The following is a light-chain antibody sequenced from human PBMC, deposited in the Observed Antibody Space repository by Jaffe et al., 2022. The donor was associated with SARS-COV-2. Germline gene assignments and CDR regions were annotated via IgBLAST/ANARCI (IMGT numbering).Light chain of an antibody. J-gene: IGLJ1*01. CDR3: CSYTSSSTYV. CDR1: SSDFGGYNY. V-gene: IGLV2-14*01. Sequence: QSALTQPASVSGSPGQSITISCTGTSSDFGGYNYVSWYQQHPGKAPKLMIYEVSNRPSGVPDRFSGSRSGNTASLTISGLQAEDEADYYCCSYTSSSTYVFGTGTKVTVL. CDR2: EVS.